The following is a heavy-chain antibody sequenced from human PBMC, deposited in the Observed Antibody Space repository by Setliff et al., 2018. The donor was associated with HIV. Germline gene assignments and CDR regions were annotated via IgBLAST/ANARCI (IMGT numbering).Heavy chain of an antibody. V-gene: IGHV3-74*03. CDR2: LHGDGTAT. Sequence: GGSLRLSCVTSGFTFTNYWMFWVRQGPGRELVWVSRLHGDGTATTYADSVRGRFTASRDSAKNTLYLQMNRLRAEDTAIYFWARGGRYSFDPLEYWGQGVLVTVS. CDR1: GFTFTNYW. CDR3: ARGGRYSFDPLEY. J-gene: IGHJ4*02. D-gene: IGHD5-18*01.